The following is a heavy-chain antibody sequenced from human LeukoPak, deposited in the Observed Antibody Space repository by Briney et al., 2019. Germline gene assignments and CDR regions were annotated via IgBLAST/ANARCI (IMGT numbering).Heavy chain of an antibody. CDR1: GGSISSSSYY. CDR2: IHYSGST. Sequence: PSETLSLTCTVSGGSISSSSYYWAWIRQPPGKGLEWIGSIHYSGSTYYNPSLKSRVTISVDTSKNQFSLKLSSVTAADTAVYYCARHLRSIVGATYNWFDPWGQGTLVTVSS. D-gene: IGHD1-26*01. V-gene: IGHV4-39*01. J-gene: IGHJ5*02. CDR3: ARHLRSIVGATYNWFDP.